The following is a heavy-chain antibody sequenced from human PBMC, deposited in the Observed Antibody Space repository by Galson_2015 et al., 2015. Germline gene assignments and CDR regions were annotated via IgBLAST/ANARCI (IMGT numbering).Heavy chain of an antibody. CDR2: IYSGGST. CDR3: ARESSPYYYMDV. J-gene: IGHJ6*03. CDR1: GFTVSSNY. D-gene: IGHD6-13*01. V-gene: IGHV3-53*01. Sequence: FLRLSCAASGFTVSSNYMSWVRQAPGKGLEWVSVIYSGGSTYYADSVKGRFTISRDNSKNTLYLQMNSLKAEDTAVYYCARESSPYYYMDVWGKGTTVTVSS.